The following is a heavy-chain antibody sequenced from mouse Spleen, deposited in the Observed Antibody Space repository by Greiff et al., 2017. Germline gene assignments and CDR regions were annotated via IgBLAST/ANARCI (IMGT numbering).Heavy chain of an antibody. V-gene: IGHV1-69*01. CDR1: GYTFTSYW. Sequence: QVQLQQPGAELVMPGASVKLSCKASGYTFTSYWMHWVKQRPGQGLEWIGEIDPSDSYTNYNQKFKGKATLTVDKSSSTAYMQLSSLTSEDSAVYYCARRYYDLVQGAMDYWGQGTSVTVSS. CDR2: IDPSDSYT. CDR3: ARRYYDLVQGAMDY. D-gene: IGHD2-4*01. J-gene: IGHJ4*01.